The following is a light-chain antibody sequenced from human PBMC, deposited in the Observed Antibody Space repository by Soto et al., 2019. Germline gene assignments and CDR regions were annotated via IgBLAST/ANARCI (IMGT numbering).Light chain of an antibody. V-gene: IGLV1-44*01. CDR1: SSNIGSNA. CDR3: AAWDDSLNVVL. J-gene: IGLJ2*01. CDR2: SNI. Sequence: QSVLTQPPSASGTPGQRVTISCSGSSSNIGSNAVHWYRHLPGTAPKLLIYSNIKRPSGVPDRFSGSKSGTSASLGISGLQSEDEGDYYCAAWDDSLNVVLFGGGTKVTVL.